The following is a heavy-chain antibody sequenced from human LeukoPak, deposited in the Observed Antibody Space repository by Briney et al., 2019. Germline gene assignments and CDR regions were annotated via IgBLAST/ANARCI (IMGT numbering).Heavy chain of an antibody. CDR1: GFTFSSYA. Sequence: PGGSLRLSCAASGFTFSSYAMHWVRQTPGEGLEWVAVISYDGSNKYYADSVKGRFTISRDNSKNTLYLQMNSLRAEDTAVYYRFSSSLESDYWGQGTLVTVSS. J-gene: IGHJ4*02. CDR2: ISYDGSNK. D-gene: IGHD6-6*01. CDR3: FSSSLESDY. V-gene: IGHV3-30*04.